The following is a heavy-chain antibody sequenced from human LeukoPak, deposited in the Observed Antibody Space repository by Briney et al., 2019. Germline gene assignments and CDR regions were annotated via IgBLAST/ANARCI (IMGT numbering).Heavy chain of an antibody. Sequence: SETLSLTCTVSGGSISGYCWDWIRQAPGKGLGWIGYICHTGSTNSNPSLKSRVTLSVDTSKNQFSLRLTSVTAADTAVYFCAREMTYTGGWGPFDYWGPGALLTVSS. V-gene: IGHV4-59*01. CDR2: ICHTGST. CDR3: AREMTYTGGWGPFDY. J-gene: IGHJ4*02. CDR1: GGSISGYC. D-gene: IGHD6-19*01.